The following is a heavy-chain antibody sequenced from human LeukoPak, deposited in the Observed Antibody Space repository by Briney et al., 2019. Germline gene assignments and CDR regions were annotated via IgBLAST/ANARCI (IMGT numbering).Heavy chain of an antibody. V-gene: IGHV1-18*01. CDR3: ARIISSTSCYACYYYYYMDV. J-gene: IGHJ6*03. CDR2: ISAYNGNT. D-gene: IGHD2-2*01. CDR1: GYTFTSYG. Sequence: ASVKVSCKASGYTFTSYGISWVRQAPGQGLEWMGWISAYNGNTHYAQKLQGRVTMTTDTSTSTAYMELRSLRSDDTAVYYCARIISSTSCYACYYYYYMDVWGKGTTVTVSS.